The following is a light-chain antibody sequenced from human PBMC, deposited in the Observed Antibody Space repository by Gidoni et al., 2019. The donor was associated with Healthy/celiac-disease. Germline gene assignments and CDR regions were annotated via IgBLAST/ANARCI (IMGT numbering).Light chain of an antibody. V-gene: IGKV3-20*01. CDR2: GAS. CDR1: QSVSSSY. J-gene: IGKJ2*01. CDR3: QQYGSSPLYT. Sequence: ELVLTQSPGTLSLSPGERATLSCRASQSVSSSYLAWYQQKPGQAPRLLIYGASSRATGIPDRLSGSGYGTDFTLTISRLEPEDFAVYYCQQYGSSPLYTFGQGTKLEIK.